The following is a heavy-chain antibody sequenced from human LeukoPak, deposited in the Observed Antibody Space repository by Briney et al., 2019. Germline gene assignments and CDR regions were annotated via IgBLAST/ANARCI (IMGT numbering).Heavy chain of an antibody. D-gene: IGHD6-19*01. V-gene: IGHV3-15*01. CDR3: TTDQPYSSGWYDFDY. J-gene: IGHJ4*02. CDR1: GFTFSNAW. CDR2: IKSKTDGGTT. Sequence: PGGSLRPSCAASGFTFSNAWMSWVRQAPGKGLEWVGRIKSKTDGGTTDYAAPVKGRFTISRDDSKNTLYLQMNSLKTEDTAVYYCTTDQPYSSGWYDFDYWGQGTLVTVSS.